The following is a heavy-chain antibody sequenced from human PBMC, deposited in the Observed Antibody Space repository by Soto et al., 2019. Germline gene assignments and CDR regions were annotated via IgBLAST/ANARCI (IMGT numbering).Heavy chain of an antibody. CDR1: GFTFSSYA. V-gene: IGHV3-23*01. CDR3: AKDPYSNLGFSWFDP. D-gene: IGHD4-4*01. CDR2: ISGSGGST. Sequence: PGGSLILSCAASGFTFSSYAMSWVRQAPGKGLEWVSAISGSGGSTYYADSVKGRFTISRDNSKNTLYLQMNSLRAEDTAVYYCAKDPYSNLGFSWFDPWGQRNLVRVYS. J-gene: IGHJ5*02.